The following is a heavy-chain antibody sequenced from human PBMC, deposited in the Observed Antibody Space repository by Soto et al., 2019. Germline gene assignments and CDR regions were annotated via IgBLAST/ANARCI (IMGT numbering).Heavy chain of an antibody. CDR3: ARHGTTVANYYYCMDV. CDR2: IDPSDSYT. J-gene: IGHJ6*02. Sequence: GESKTNYWKGSGYSCSSYWVSWVRQMNGKGLEWMGRIDPSDSYTNYSPSFQGHVTISADKSISTAYLQWSSLKASDTAMYYCARHGTTVANYYYCMDVWGQGTTVTV. CDR1: GYSCSSYW. V-gene: IGHV5-10-1*01. D-gene: IGHD1-7*01.